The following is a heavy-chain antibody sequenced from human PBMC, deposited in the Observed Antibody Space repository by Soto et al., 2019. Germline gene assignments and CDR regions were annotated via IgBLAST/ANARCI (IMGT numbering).Heavy chain of an antibody. V-gene: IGHV4-30-2*01. CDR2: IYHSGST. D-gene: IGHD3-16*02. Sequence: PSETLSLTCAVSGGSISSGGYSWSWIRQPPGKGLEWIGYIYHSGSTYYNPSLKSRVTISVDRSKNQFSLKLSSVTAADTAVYYCARADYVWGSYRPSTGYFDYWGQGTLVTVSS. CDR1: GGSISSGGYS. CDR3: ARADYVWGSYRPSTGYFDY. J-gene: IGHJ4*02.